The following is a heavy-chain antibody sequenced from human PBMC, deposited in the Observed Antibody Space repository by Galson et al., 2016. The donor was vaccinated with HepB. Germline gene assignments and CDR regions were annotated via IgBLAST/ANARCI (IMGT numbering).Heavy chain of an antibody. CDR3: ARFYGVLGYFDY. V-gene: IGHV4-31*03. CDR1: GGSISSGGFY. CDR2: IYNSGSA. D-gene: IGHD4-17*01. Sequence: TLSLTCTVSGGSISSGGFYWSWIRQHPGKGLEWIGYIYNSGSAYYNPSLKSRLIISVDTSKNQLSLKLSSVTAADTAVYYCARFYGVLGYFDYWGQGTLATVSA. J-gene: IGHJ4*02.